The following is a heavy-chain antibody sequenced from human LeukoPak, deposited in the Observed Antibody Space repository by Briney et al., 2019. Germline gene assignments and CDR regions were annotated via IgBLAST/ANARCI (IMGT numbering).Heavy chain of an antibody. Sequence: SETLSLTCTVSGGSISSYYWSWIRQPAGKGLEGIGRIYSSGSTNYNPSFQSRVTISLDTSKSQFSLKLGSVTAADTAVYYCAKVAVTGYNWFDPWGQGTLVTVSS. V-gene: IGHV4-4*07. D-gene: IGHD2-21*02. CDR1: GGSISSYY. CDR2: IYSSGST. J-gene: IGHJ5*02. CDR3: AKVAVTGYNWFDP.